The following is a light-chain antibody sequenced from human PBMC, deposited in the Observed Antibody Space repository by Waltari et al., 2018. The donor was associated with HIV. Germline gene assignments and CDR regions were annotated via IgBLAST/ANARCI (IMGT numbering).Light chain of an antibody. CDR3: MQALETPYT. CDR1: QSLVPLYGYNY. J-gene: IGKJ2*01. V-gene: IGKV2-28*01. Sequence: DIVMTKSTLSLPVTPGEPDSVSCSSSQSLVPLYGYNYLDWYLQKPGQSPQVLIYLGSIRASGVPDRFSGSGSGTDFTLKISRVEAEDVGVYYCMQALETPYTFGQGTKLEIK. CDR2: LGS.